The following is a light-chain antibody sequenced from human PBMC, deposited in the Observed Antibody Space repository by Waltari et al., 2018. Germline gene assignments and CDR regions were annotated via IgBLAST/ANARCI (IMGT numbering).Light chain of an antibody. V-gene: IGKV3-11*01. CDR3: QQRSNWWT. CDR1: KSISTY. CDR2: DAS. J-gene: IGKJ1*01. Sequence: EIVLTQSPDTLSLSPGERATLSCRASKSISTYLAWYQQRPGQAPRHLIYDASNRATGIPARFSGSGSGTDFTLTISSREPEDFAVYYCQQRSNWWTFGQGTKVEIK.